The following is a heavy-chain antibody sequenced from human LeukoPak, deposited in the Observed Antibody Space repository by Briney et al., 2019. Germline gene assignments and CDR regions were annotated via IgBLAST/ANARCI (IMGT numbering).Heavy chain of an antibody. Sequence: SETLSLTCAVYGGSFSGYYWSWIRQPPGKGLEWIGEINHSGSTNYNPSLKSRVTISVDTSKNQFSLKLSSVTAADTAVYYCARERLYGDYPGFIDYWGQGTLVTVSS. D-gene: IGHD4-17*01. J-gene: IGHJ4*02. CDR2: INHSGST. CDR1: GGSFSGYY. V-gene: IGHV4-34*01. CDR3: ARERLYGDYPGFIDY.